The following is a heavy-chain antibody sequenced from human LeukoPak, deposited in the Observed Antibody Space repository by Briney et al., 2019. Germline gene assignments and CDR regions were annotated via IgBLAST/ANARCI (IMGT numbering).Heavy chain of an antibody. V-gene: IGHV1-18*01. CDR2: ISGYNGHT. D-gene: IGHD6-13*01. CDR1: GYTFTSYG. CDR3: ARSPGIAALGTFRYFDL. J-gene: IGHJ2*01. Sequence: ASVKVSCKASGYTFTSYGISWVRQAPGQGLEWMGWISGYNGHTNYTQKLQGRVTMTIDTSTYTAYMDLRSLRSDDTAIYFCARSPGIAALGTFRYFDLWGRGTLVTVSS.